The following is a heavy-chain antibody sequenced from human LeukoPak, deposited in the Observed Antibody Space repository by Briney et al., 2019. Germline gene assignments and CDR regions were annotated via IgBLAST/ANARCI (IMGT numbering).Heavy chain of an antibody. CDR2: ISGSGGST. CDR3: AKLAEYSSGYYYFDY. CDR1: GFTFSSYA. V-gene: IGHV3-23*01. D-gene: IGHD3-22*01. J-gene: IGHJ4*02. Sequence: GGSLRLSCAASGFTFSSYAMSWVRRAPGKGLEWVSAISGSGGSTYYADSVKGRFTISRDSPKNTLFLQMNSLRVEDTAVYYCAKLAEYSSGYYYFDYWGQGTLVTVSS.